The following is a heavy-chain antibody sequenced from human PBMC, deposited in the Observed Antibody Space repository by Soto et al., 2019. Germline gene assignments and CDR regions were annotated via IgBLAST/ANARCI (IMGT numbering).Heavy chain of an antibody. V-gene: IGHV3-23*01. CDR3: AKLAFFGVVIIRYFDY. CDR2: ISGSGGST. J-gene: IGHJ4*02. D-gene: IGHD3-3*01. Sequence: QPGGSLRLSCAASGFTFSSYAMSWVRQAPGKGLEWVSAISGSGGSTYYADSVKGRFTISGDNSKNTLYLQMNSLRAGDTAVYYCAKLAFFGVVIIRYFDYWGQGTLVTVSS. CDR1: GFTFSSYA.